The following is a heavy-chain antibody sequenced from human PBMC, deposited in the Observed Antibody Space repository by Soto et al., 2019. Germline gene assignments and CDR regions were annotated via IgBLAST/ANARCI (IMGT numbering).Heavy chain of an antibody. CDR3: ARGERELGYCSGGSCYSGPYFQH. J-gene: IGHJ1*01. Sequence: ASVKASCKASGDTITSYYMHWVRQAPEQGLEWMGIINPSGGSTSYAQKFQGRVTMTRDTSTSTVYMELSSLRSEDTAVYYCARGERELGYCSGGSCYSGPYFQHWGQGTLLTVSS. V-gene: IGHV1-46*01. D-gene: IGHD2-15*01. CDR1: GDTITSYY. CDR2: INPSGGST.